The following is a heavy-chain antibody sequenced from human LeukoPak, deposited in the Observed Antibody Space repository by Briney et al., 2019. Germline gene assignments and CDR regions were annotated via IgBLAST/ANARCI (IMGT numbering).Heavy chain of an antibody. Sequence: SGTLSLTCAVSGGSISSSNWWSWVRQPPGKGLEWIGEIYHSGSTNYNPSLKSRVTISVDKSKNQFSLKLSSVTAADTAVYYCARSSYYYDSSGYYYFDYWGQGTLVTVSS. CDR3: ARSSYYYDSSGYYYFDY. CDR2: IYHSGST. D-gene: IGHD3-22*01. J-gene: IGHJ4*02. V-gene: IGHV4-4*02. CDR1: GGSISSSNW.